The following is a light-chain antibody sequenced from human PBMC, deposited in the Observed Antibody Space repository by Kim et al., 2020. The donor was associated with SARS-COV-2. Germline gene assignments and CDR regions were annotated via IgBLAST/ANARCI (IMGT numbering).Light chain of an antibody. CDR3: QQYHTPPLT. CDR2: WAS. Sequence: ATINCKSRQRVLYSSTSKNYIAWYQQKPGQPPNPLIYWASPRASGVPGRFSGSGSGTDFTLTTSSLQAEDVAVYYCQQYHTPPLTFGGGTKVDIK. V-gene: IGKV4-1*01. J-gene: IGKJ4*01. CDR1: QRVLYSSTSKNY.